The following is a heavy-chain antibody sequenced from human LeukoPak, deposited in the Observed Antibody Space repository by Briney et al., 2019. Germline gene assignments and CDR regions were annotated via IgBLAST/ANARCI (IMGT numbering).Heavy chain of an antibody. CDR3: AREGITGTHFT. D-gene: IGHD1-7*01. V-gene: IGHV1-69*01. CDR2: IIPIFGTA. CDR1: GGTFMRHS. Sequence: SVKVSCKASGGTFMRHSISWVRQAPGQGLEWMGGIIPIFGTANYAQKFQGRVTITADESTSAAYMELSSLRSEDTAVYYCAREGITGTHFTWGQGTLVTVSS. J-gene: IGHJ5*02.